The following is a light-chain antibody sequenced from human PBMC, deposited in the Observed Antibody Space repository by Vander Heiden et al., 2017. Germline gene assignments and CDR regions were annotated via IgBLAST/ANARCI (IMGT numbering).Light chain of an antibody. Sequence: LVLTQSPGTLSSSPGERATLSGRASQGVRTYLAWYQQNHGQAPRLLIYGASRRATGIPDRFSGSGSGTDFTLTISRLGPEDFAVYYCQEFGSSFGPGTKVDIK. CDR1: QGVRTY. CDR3: QEFGSS. CDR2: GAS. J-gene: IGKJ3*01. V-gene: IGKV3-20*01.